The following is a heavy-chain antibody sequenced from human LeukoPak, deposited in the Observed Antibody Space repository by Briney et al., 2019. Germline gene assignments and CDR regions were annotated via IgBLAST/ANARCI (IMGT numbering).Heavy chain of an antibody. D-gene: IGHD3-16*01. CDR2: ISSSGSTI. V-gene: IGHV3-48*04. Sequence: GGSLRLSCAASGFTFRTYWMSWVRQAPGKGLEWVSYISSSGSTIYYADSVKGRFTISRDNAKNSLYLQMNSLRAEDTAVYYCARVDLGVPYYYGMDVWGQGTTVTVSS. J-gene: IGHJ6*02. CDR1: GFTFRTYW. CDR3: ARVDLGVPYYYGMDV.